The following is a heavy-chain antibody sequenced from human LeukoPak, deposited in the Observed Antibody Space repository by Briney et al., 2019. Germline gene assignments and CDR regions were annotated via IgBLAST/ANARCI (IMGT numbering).Heavy chain of an antibody. CDR2: IYYSGSP. CDR1: GGSISSSSYY. CDR3: ARDLDVRGAPDY. D-gene: IGHD3-10*01. V-gene: IGHV4-39*07. J-gene: IGHJ4*02. Sequence: SETLSLTCTVSGGSISSSSYYWGWIRQPPGKGLEWIGSIYYSGSPYYKSSLKSRVTISVDTSKNQFSLKLSSVTAADTAVYYCARDLDVRGAPDYWGQGTLVTVSS.